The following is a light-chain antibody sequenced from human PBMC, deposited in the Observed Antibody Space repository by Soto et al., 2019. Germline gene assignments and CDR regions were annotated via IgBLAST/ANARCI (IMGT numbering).Light chain of an antibody. J-gene: IGKJ1*01. CDR2: GAS. Sequence: EIVLTQSPGTLSLSPGERATLSCRASQSVDSNYLAWYQQKPGQPPRLLIYGASTRAAGISERFSGSGSGTEFTLTISSLRSEDFAVYYCQQSSNWPRTFGQGTKVDIK. CDR3: QQSSNWPRT. V-gene: IGKV3-20*01. CDR1: QSVDSNY.